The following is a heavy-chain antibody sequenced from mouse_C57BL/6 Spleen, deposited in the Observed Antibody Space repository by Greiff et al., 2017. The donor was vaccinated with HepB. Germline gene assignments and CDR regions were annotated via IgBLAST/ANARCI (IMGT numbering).Heavy chain of an antibody. J-gene: IGHJ2*01. V-gene: IGHV1-69*01. CDR3: ARAQATFDY. Sequence: QVQLQQSGAELVMPGASVKLSCKASGYTFTSYWMHWVKQRPGQGLEWIGEIDPSDSYTNYNQKFKGKSTLTVDKSSSTAYMQLSSLTSEDSAVYYCARAQATFDYWGQGTTLTVSS. CDR1: GYTFTSYW. CDR2: IDPSDSYT. D-gene: IGHD3-2*02.